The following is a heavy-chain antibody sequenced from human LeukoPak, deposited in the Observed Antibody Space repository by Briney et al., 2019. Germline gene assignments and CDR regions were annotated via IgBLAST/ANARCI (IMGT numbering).Heavy chain of an antibody. CDR1: GGSISSHY. J-gene: IGHJ3*02. CDR2: NYYSGST. D-gene: IGHD6-6*01. V-gene: IGHV4-59*11. Sequence: SETLSLTCTVSGGSISSHYWSWIRQPPGKGLEWIGYNYYSGSTNYNPSLKSRVTISVDTSKNQFSLKLSSVTAADTAVYYCARDRYSSSFDIWGQGTMVTVSS. CDR3: ARDRYSSSFDI.